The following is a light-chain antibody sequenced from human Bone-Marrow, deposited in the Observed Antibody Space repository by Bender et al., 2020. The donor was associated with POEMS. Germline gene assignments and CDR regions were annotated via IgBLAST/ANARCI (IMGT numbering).Light chain of an antibody. CDR1: NTDLGPHSV. J-gene: IGLJ1*01. V-gene: IGLV2-23*02. CDR2: EDT. CDR3: SSYDATTTLFV. Sequence: QSVLTQPASVSESPGQSITVSCTGDNTDLGPHSVVSWYQQHPGRVPKLMIYEDTKRPSGVSDRFSASKSGSTASLTISGLQAEDEADYYCSSYDATTTLFVFGSGTKVSVL.